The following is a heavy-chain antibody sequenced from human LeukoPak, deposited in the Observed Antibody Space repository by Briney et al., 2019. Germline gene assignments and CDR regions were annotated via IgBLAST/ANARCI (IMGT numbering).Heavy chain of an antibody. V-gene: IGHV4-61*02. CDR1: GDSMSTGTYY. CDR3: VREGSSYGTRDF. CDR2: IFKAGTT. D-gene: IGHD1-14*01. J-gene: IGHJ4*02. Sequence: SQTLSLTCSVSGDSMSTGTYYWNWIRQPAGKGLEWIGRIFKAGTTHYNPSLQSRATISIDTSKNQFFLNVASVTAADTAVYYCVREGSSYGTRDFWGPGTLVSVSP.